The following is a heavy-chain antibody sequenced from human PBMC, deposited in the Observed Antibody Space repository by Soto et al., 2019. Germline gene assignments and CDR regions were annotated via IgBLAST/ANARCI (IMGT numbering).Heavy chain of an antibody. CDR1: GGSISASSYY. J-gene: IGHJ4*02. CDR2: MDYSGST. D-gene: IGHD5-12*01. Sequence: SETLSLTCTVSGGSISASSYYWGWIRQPPGKGLEWIGSMDYSGSTYYNPSLKSRVTISVDTSKNQFSLKLSSLTAADTAVYYCARRQWLRSFDGWGQGTLVTVSS. V-gene: IGHV4-39*01. CDR3: ARRQWLRSFDG.